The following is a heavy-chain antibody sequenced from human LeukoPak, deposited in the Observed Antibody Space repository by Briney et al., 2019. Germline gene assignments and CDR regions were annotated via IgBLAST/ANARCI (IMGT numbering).Heavy chain of an antibody. Sequence: GGSLRLSCAASGFTFSSYSMNWVRQAPGKGLEWVSAISGSGGSTYYADTVKGRFTISRDNLKNTLYLQMNSLRAEDTAVYYCARDPPHDNSVGFDRWGQGTLVTVSS. J-gene: IGHJ5*02. V-gene: IGHV3-23*01. CDR3: ARDPPHDNSVGFDR. D-gene: IGHD3-22*01. CDR2: ISGSGGST. CDR1: GFTFSSYS.